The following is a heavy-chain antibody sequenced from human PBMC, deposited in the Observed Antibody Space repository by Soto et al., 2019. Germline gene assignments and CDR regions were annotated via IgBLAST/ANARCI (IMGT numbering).Heavy chain of an antibody. CDR3: AIDYDSGGYFFDY. CDR1: GYTFTSYY. V-gene: IGHV1-46*01. Sequence: QVQLMKSGAEVKKPGASVKVSCKASGYTFTSYYMHWERQAPGQGLEWMGIINPSGGSTTYAQKFQGRVTMTSDTSTSTCSVELSSLRSEDTAVYYCAIDYDSGGYFFDYWGQGTLLTVSS. D-gene: IGHD3-22*01. CDR2: INPSGGST. J-gene: IGHJ4*02.